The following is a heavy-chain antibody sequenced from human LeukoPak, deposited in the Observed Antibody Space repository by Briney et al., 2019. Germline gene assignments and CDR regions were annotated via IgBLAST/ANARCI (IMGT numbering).Heavy chain of an antibody. J-gene: IGHJ6*02. CDR3: AKDLVRGGFVVTTPNYYYGMDV. D-gene: IGHD3-10*01. CDR2: ISYDGRNK. Sequence: GGSLRLSCTVSGFTFSSYWMSWVRQAPGKGLEWVAVISYDGRNKYYADSVKGRFTISRDNSKNSLYLQMNSLRAEDTAVYYCAKDLVRGGFVVTTPNYYYGMDVWGQGTTVTVSS. V-gene: IGHV3-30*18. CDR1: GFTFSSYW.